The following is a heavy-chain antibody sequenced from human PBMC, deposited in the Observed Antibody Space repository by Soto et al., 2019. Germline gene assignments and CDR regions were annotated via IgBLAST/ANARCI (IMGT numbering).Heavy chain of an antibody. Sequence: SETLSLTCTVSGGSIISYYWSWIRQPPGKGLEWIGYIYYSGSTNYNPSLKSRVTISVDTSKNQFSLKLSSVTAADTAVYYCARETLEDGMDVWGQGTTVTVSS. CDR3: ARETLEDGMDV. CDR2: IYYSGST. V-gene: IGHV4-59*01. D-gene: IGHD1-1*01. J-gene: IGHJ6*02. CDR1: GGSIISYY.